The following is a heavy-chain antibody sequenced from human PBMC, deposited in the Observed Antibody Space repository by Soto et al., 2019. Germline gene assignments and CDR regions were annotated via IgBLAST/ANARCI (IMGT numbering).Heavy chain of an antibody. CDR1: GGTFSSYA. V-gene: IGHV1-69*06. CDR2: IIPIFGTA. J-gene: IGHJ6*02. Sequence: ASVKVSCKASGGTFSSYAISWVRQAPGQGLKWMGGIIPIFGTANYAQKFQGRVTITADKSTSTAYMELSSLRSEDTAVYYCAKEKPDYYDSSGPLGVWGQGTTVTVSS. CDR3: AKEKPDYYDSSGPLGV. D-gene: IGHD3-22*01.